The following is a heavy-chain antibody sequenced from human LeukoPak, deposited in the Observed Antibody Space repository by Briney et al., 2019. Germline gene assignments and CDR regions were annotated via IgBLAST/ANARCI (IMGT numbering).Heavy chain of an antibody. D-gene: IGHD3-3*01. V-gene: IGHV4-34*01. Sequence: SETLSLTCAVYGGSFSGYYWSWIRQPPGKGLEWIGEINHSGSTNYNPSLKSRVTISVDTSKNQFSLKLSSVTAADTAVCYCARGRYYDFWSGYILDYWGQGTLVTVSS. CDR1: GGSFSGYY. CDR3: ARGRYYDFWSGYILDY. J-gene: IGHJ4*02. CDR2: INHSGST.